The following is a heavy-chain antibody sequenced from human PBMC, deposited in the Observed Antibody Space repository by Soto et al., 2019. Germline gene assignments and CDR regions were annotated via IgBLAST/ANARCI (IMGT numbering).Heavy chain of an antibody. Sequence: QVQLVQSGAEVKKPGASVKVSCKASGYTFTSYGISWLRQAPGQGLEWMGWISAYNGTTNYAQKLQGRVTMTTDTSTSTAYMELRSLRSDDTAVYYCAGDLWSSSGWYYSYWIDYWGQGTLVTVSS. V-gene: IGHV1-18*01. J-gene: IGHJ4*02. CDR1: GYTFTSYG. CDR2: ISAYNGTT. CDR3: AGDLWSSSGWYYSYWIDY. D-gene: IGHD6-19*01.